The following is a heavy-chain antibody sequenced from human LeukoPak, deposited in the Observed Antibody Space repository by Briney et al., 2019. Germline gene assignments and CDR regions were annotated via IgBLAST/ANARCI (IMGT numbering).Heavy chain of an antibody. CDR2: IYTSGST. D-gene: IGHD3-10*01. CDR1: GGSISSYY. J-gene: IGHJ6*03. CDR3: ARSLGDRGMGPNYYYYYYMDV. Sequence: SETLSLTCTVSGGSISSYYWSWIRQPPGKGLEWIGYIYTSGSTNYNPSLKSRVTISVDTSKNQFSLKLSSVTAADTAVYYCARSLGDRGMGPNYYYYYYMDVWGKGTTVTVSS. V-gene: IGHV4-4*09.